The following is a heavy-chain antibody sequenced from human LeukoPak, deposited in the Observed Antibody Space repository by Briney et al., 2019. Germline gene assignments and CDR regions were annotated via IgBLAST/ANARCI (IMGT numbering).Heavy chain of an antibody. CDR3: ARGSGSYRPLYFFDY. D-gene: IGHD1-26*01. CDR2: IDSSGTT. V-gene: IGHV4-4*07. CDR1: GGSFSNYY. J-gene: IGHJ4*02. Sequence: SETLSLTCSVSGGSFSNYYCNWVRQPAGKGLERIGRIDSSGTTEYNPSLKSRVTMSIDTSQREVSLTLSSMTTADTAVYFCARGSGSYRPLYFFDYWGQGTLVTVSS.